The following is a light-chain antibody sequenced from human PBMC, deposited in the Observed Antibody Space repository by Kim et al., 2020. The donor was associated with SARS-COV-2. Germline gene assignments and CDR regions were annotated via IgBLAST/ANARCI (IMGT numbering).Light chain of an antibody. J-gene: IGLJ3*02. CDR3: QTWGTGIWV. CDR2: INSDGSH. Sequence: ASVKLTCTRSRGQSREGIAWHQQQPEKGPRYLMKINSDGSHSKGDGIPDRFSGSSSGAERYLTISSLQSEDEADYYCQTWGTGIWVFGGGTQLTVL. CDR1: RGQSREG. V-gene: IGLV4-69*01.